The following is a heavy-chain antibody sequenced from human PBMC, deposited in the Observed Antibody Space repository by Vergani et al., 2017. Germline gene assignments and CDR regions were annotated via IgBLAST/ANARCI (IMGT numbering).Heavy chain of an antibody. CDR2: IYTSGST. V-gene: IGHV4-59*10. CDR3: ARQGDMVRGVIALDY. CDR1: GGSFSGYY. D-gene: IGHD3-10*01. J-gene: IGHJ4*02. Sequence: QVQLQQWGAGLLKPSETLSLTCAVYGGSFSGYYWSWIRQPPGKGLEWIGRIYTSGSTNYNPSLKSRVTISVDTSKNQFSLKLSSVTAADTAVYYCARQGDMVRGVIALDYWGQGTLVTVSS.